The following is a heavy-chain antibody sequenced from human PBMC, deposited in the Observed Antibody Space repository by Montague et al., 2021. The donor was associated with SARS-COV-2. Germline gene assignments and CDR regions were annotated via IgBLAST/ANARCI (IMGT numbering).Heavy chain of an antibody. Sequence: IFYSGSTFYNPSLKSRVTISVDTSKNQFSLKLSSVTAADTAVYYCARDGGTVITFLGVGDLRGGLNWCEPWGQGIMVTVS. J-gene: IGHJ5*02. D-gene: IGHD3-16*01. CDR3: ARDGGTVITFLGVGDLRGGLNWCEP. V-gene: IGHV4-39*07. CDR2: IFYSGST.